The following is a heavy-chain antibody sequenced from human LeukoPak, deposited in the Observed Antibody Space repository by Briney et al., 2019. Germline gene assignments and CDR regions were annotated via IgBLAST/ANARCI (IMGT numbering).Heavy chain of an antibody. Sequence: SETLSLTCTVSGGSIRGYYWNWIRQSPGKGLEWLGYIYNSGSSNYNPLLKSRVTIAVDTSKKQFSLRLTSMTAADTAVYYCARGTNYYDGSGYYEGRYFDIWGRGTLVAVSS. V-gene: IGHV4-59*01. CDR2: IYNSGSS. CDR3: ARGTNYYDGSGYYEGRYFDI. CDR1: GGSIRGYY. J-gene: IGHJ2*01. D-gene: IGHD3-22*01.